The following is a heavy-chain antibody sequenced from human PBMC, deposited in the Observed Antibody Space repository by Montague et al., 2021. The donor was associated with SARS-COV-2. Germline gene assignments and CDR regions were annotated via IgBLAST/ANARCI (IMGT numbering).Heavy chain of an antibody. CDR2: IYYSGST. CDR3: ASHFVWQQLST. J-gene: IGHJ4*02. V-gene: IGHV4-59*01. CDR1: GGSISSNY. Sequence: SETLSLTCTVSGGSISSNYWNWIRQPPGRGLEWIGYIYYSGSTNYNPSLESRVTISADTSKNHFSLKLRSVTAADTAMYYCASHFVWQQLSTWGQGTLVSVSS. D-gene: IGHD6-13*01.